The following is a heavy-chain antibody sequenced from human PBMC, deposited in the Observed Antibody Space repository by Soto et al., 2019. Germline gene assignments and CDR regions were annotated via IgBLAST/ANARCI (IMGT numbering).Heavy chain of an antibody. CDR1: GYTFTGYH. J-gene: IGHJ4*02. CDR2: INPNNGNT. D-gene: IGHD3-16*01. Sequence: GASEKVPCTASGYTFTGYHMHWVRQAPGQGLEWMGWINPNNGNTNYAQKLQGRVTMTTDTSTSTAYMELRSLRSDDTAVYYCARYGKGRWGSLDYWGQGTLVTVSS. CDR3: ARYGKGRWGSLDY. V-gene: IGHV1-18*04.